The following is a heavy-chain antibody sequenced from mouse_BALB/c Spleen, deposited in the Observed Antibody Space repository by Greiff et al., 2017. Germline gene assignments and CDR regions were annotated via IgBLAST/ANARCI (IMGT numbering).Heavy chain of an antibody. V-gene: IGHV5-12-2*01. Sequence: DVHLVESGGGLVQPGGSLKLSCAASGFTFSSYTMSWVRQTPEKRLEWVAYISNGGGSTYYPDTVKGRFTISRDNAKNTLYLQMSSLKSEDTAMYYCERPLGRGFAYWGQGTLVTVSA. D-gene: IGHD4-1*01. CDR1: GFTFSSYT. J-gene: IGHJ3*01. CDR2: ISNGGGST. CDR3: ERPLGRGFAY.